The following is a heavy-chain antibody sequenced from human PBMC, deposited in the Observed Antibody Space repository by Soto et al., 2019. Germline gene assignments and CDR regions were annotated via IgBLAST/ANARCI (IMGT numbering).Heavy chain of an antibody. Sequence: QIQLVQSGAEVKKPGASVKVSCKASGYTFTSHSISWVRQAPGKGLEWVGWISAYNGYTSSAQNFQGRVTLTTDASTSTAYMGLRSLTYDDTAVYYCARVGYYYGSGSYLFDPWGQGTLVTVSS. CDR1: GYTFTSHS. J-gene: IGHJ5*02. CDR3: ARVGYYYGSGSYLFDP. V-gene: IGHV1-18*01. CDR2: ISAYNGYT. D-gene: IGHD3-10*01.